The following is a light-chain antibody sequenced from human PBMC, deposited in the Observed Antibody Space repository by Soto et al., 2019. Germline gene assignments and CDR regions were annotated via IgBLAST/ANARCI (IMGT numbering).Light chain of an antibody. CDR2: STS. Sequence: QAVVTQEPSLTVSPGGTVTLTCASSTGAVTSGSYPNWLQQKPGQAPRALIYSTSIRHSWTPARFSGSLLGGKAALTLSGVQPEDEAEYYCLIYFGDAQVFGGGTKVTV. J-gene: IGLJ2*01. CDR3: LIYFGDAQV. CDR1: TGAVTSGSY. V-gene: IGLV7-43*01.